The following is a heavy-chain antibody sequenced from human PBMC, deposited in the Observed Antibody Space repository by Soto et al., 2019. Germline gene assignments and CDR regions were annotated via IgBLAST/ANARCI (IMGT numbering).Heavy chain of an antibody. D-gene: IGHD4-17*01. CDR2: IIPIFVTA. Sequence: SVKVSCKASGGTFSSYAISWVRQAPGQGLEWMGGIIPIFVTANYAQKFQGRVTITADESTSTAYMELSSLRSEDTAVYYCARACDYGDYLGEFDYWGQGTLVPVSS. CDR1: GGTFSSYA. J-gene: IGHJ4*02. V-gene: IGHV1-69*13. CDR3: ARACDYGDYLGEFDY.